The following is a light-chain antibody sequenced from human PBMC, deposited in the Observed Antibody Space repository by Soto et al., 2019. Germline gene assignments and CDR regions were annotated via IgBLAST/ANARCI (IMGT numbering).Light chain of an antibody. CDR2: GNS. J-gene: IGLJ2*01. V-gene: IGLV1-40*01. CDR1: SSNIGAGYD. Sequence: QSVLTQPPSVSGAPGQRVTISCTGSSSNIGAGYDVHWYQQLPGTAPKLLIYGNSNRPSGVPDRFSGSKSGTPASLAITGLQAEDEADYYCQSYDSSLPGEVFGGGTKLTVL. CDR3: QSYDSSLPGEV.